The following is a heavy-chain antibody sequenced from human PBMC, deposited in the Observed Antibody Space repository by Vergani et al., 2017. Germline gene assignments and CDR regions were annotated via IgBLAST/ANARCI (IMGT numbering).Heavy chain of an antibody. CDR1: GCTFTGYY. CDR3: ASLLRLGELSLYSPFRY. J-gene: IGHJ4*02. CDR2: INPNSGGT. D-gene: IGHD3-16*02. Sequence: QVQLVQSGAEVKKPGSSVKVSCKASGCTFTGYYMHWVRQAPGQGLEWMGGINPNSGGTNYAQKFQGRVTMTRDTSISTAYMELSRLRSDDTAVYYCASLLRLGELSLYSPFRYWGQGTLVTVSS. V-gene: IGHV1-2*02.